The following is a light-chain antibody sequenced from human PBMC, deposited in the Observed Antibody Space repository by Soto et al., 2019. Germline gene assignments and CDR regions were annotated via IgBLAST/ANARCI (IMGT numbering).Light chain of an antibody. V-gene: IGKV3-20*01. CDR2: GAA. Sequence: EIVLTQSPGTLSLSPGERATLSCRASQSVSSSYFAWYQQKPGQAPRLLIYGAASRSTGIPDRFSGSGSATDFTLTISRLEPEDFAVYYCQQYGSTPPLTFGGGTKVEIK. J-gene: IGKJ4*01. CDR1: QSVSSSY. CDR3: QQYGSTPPLT.